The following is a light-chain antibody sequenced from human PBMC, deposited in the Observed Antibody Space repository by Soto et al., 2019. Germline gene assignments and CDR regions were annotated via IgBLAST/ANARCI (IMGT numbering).Light chain of an antibody. CDR1: QSISSY. Sequence: DIQMTQSPSSLSASVGARVPITCRARQSISSYLNWYPQHPGKAPKLLIYTAYTLQSGVPSRFSGSGSGTEFTLTIDSLQPEDFATYYCQQTDSFPLSFGGGTKV. J-gene: IGKJ4*01. CDR3: QQTDSFPLS. CDR2: TAY. V-gene: IGKV1-39*01.